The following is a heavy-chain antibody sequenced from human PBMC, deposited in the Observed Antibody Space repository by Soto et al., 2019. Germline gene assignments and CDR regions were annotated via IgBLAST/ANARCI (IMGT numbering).Heavy chain of an antibody. D-gene: IGHD6-13*01. CDR3: AGDAVSDSSSWFFDY. CDR1: GFTFSSYG. J-gene: IGHJ4*02. V-gene: IGHV3-33*01. CDR2: IWYDGSNK. Sequence: QVQLVESGGGVVQPGRSLRLSCAASGFTFSSYGMHWVRQAPGKGLEWVAVIWYDGSNKYYADSVKGRFTISRDNSKNTLYLQMNSLRAEDTAVYYCAGDAVSDSSSWFFDYWGQGTLVTVSS.